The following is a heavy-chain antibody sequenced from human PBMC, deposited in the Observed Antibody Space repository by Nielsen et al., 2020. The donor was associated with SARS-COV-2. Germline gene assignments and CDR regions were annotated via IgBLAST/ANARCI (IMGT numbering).Heavy chain of an antibody. V-gene: IGHV3-48*04. Sequence: GESLKISCAASGFTFSSYSMNWVRQAPGKGLEWVSYISSSGSTIYYADSVKGRFTISRDNAKNSLYLQMNSLRAEDTAVYYCARGASIAAAGGVYWGQGTLVTVSS. CDR2: ISSSGSTI. CDR1: GFTFSSYS. D-gene: IGHD6-13*01. CDR3: ARGASIAAAGGVY. J-gene: IGHJ4*02.